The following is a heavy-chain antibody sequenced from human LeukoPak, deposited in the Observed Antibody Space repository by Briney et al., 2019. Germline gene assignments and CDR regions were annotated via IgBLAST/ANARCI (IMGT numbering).Heavy chain of an antibody. J-gene: IGHJ5*02. D-gene: IGHD4-17*01. CDR1: SGSISNFY. CDR2: IYASGST. Sequence: KPSETLSLTCTVSSGSISNFYWSWIRQPAGEGLEWIGHIYASGSTNYNPSLRSRVTMSVDTSKNQFSLKLSSVTAAGTAVYYCARESHYGGWFDPWGQGTLVTVSS. CDR3: ARESHYGGWFDP. V-gene: IGHV4-4*07.